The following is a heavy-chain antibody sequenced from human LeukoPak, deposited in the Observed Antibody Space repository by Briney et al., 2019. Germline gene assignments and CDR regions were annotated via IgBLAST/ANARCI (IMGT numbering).Heavy chain of an antibody. CDR3: TKDRVATPTDSDY. D-gene: IGHD5-12*01. CDR1: GFTFSSYG. J-gene: IGHJ4*02. CDR2: IRYDGSIK. V-gene: IGHV3-30*02. Sequence: PGGSLRLSCAASGFTFSSYGMHWVRQAPGKGLEWVAFIRYDGSIKNYADSVEGRFTISRDNPRNTLYLQMNSLRAEDTAVYHCTKDRVATPTDSDYWGQGTLVTVSS.